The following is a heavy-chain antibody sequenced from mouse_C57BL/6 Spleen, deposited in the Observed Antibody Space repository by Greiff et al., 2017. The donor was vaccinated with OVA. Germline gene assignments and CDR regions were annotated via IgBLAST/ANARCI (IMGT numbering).Heavy chain of an antibody. J-gene: IGHJ3*01. CDR1: GYTFTDYE. Sequence: VQLQQSGAELVRPGASVTLSCKASGYTFTDYEMHWVKQTPVHGLEWIGAIDPETGGTAYNQKFKGKAILTADKSSSTAYMELRSLTSEDSAVYYCTRSSYSPWFAYWGQGTLVTVSA. V-gene: IGHV1-15*01. CDR2: IDPETGGT. CDR3: TRSSYSPWFAY. D-gene: IGHD2-12*01.